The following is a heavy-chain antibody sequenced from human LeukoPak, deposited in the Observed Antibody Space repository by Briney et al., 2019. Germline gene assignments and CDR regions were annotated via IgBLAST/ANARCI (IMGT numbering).Heavy chain of an antibody. J-gene: IGHJ5*02. Sequence: GGSLRLSFAASGFTFSSYEMNWVRQAPGKGLEWVSYISSSGSTIYYADSVKGRFTISRDNAKNSLYLQMNSLRAEDTSVYYCARDTNGDGLFDPWGQGTLVTVSS. CDR1: GFTFSSYE. CDR2: ISSSGSTI. V-gene: IGHV3-48*03. D-gene: IGHD4-17*01. CDR3: ARDTNGDGLFDP.